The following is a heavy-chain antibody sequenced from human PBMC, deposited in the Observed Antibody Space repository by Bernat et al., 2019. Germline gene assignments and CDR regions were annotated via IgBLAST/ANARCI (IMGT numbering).Heavy chain of an antibody. D-gene: IGHD4-4*01. CDR1: GFTFSDFS. V-gene: IGHV3-21*05. J-gene: IGHJ5*02. Sequence: EMQLVESGGGLVKPGGSLRLSCTASGFTFSDFSMNWVRQAPGKGLEWLSYISRISSHIYYADSVKGRFTISRDNAMSTLYLQMNSLRADDTAVYYCAGDPADSLTRNWFDPWGQGTLVTVSS. CDR3: AGDPADSLTRNWFDP. CDR2: ISRISSHI.